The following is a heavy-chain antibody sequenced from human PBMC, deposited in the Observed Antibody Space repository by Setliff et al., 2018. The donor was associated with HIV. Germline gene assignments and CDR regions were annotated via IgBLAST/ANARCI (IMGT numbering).Heavy chain of an antibody. J-gene: IGHJ5*02. CDR1: GFTFSSYA. V-gene: IGHV4-39*01. CDR2: IYYSGNI. Sequence: SETLRLSCAASGFTFSSYAMTWVRQPPGKGLEWIGSIYYSGNIYYNPSLKNEVTISVDTSKNQFSLNLNSVTAADTAVYYCVRHHDSDFSGDPDWFDPWGQGILVTVSS. D-gene: IGHD2-15*01. CDR3: VRHHDSDFSGDPDWFDP.